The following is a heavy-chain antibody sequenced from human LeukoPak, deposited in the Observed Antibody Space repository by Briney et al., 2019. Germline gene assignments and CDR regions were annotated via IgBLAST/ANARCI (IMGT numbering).Heavy chain of an antibody. CDR2: IKPDGSER. J-gene: IGHJ4*02. V-gene: IGHV3-7*01. Sequence: GGSLRLSCEASGFSMSVYWMSWVRQPPRKGLEWVGNIKPDGSERNYMDSVKGRFTISRDNAKKSLYLQMNSLRAEDTAVYYCARDWGAYYHFFDYWGQGTLVTVSS. CDR3: ARDWGAYYHFFDY. D-gene: IGHD3-22*01. CDR1: GFSMSVYW.